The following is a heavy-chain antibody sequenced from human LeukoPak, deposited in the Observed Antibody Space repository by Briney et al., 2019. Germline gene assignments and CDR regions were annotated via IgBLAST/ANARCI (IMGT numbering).Heavy chain of an antibody. D-gene: IGHD3-16*01. CDR1: GGSISSGGYC. V-gene: IGHV4-31*03. CDR3: ARDSLLTRTFDP. J-gene: IGHJ5*02. Sequence: SETLSLACTVSGGSISSGGYCWSWIRQHPGKGLEWIGYIYYSGSTYYNPSLKSRLTISVDTSKNQFSLKLSSVTAADTAVYYCARDSLLTRTFDPWGQGTLVTVSS. CDR2: IYYSGST.